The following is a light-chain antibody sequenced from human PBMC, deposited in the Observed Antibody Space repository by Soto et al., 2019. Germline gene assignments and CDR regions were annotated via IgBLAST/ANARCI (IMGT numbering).Light chain of an antibody. J-gene: IGKJ2*01. V-gene: IGKV1-39*01. Sequence: DIQMTQSPSSLSASVGDRVTITCRASQSISNFLNWYQQKPGKAPKVLIYAASSLQGGVPSRFSGSGSGTDFTLTISSLQPEDFATYSCQQSYIIPYTFGQGTKLEIK. CDR3: QQSYIIPYT. CDR1: QSISNF. CDR2: AAS.